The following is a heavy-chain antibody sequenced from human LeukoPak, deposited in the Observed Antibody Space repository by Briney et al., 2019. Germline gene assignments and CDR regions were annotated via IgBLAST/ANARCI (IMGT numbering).Heavy chain of an antibody. V-gene: IGHV4-34*01. CDR3: ARGRGRWLQLAHVFDY. CDR2: INHSGST. Sequence: PSETLSLTCAVYGGSFSGYYWSWIRQPPGKGLEWIGEINHSGSTNYNPSLKSRVTISVDTSKNQFSLKLSSVTAADTAVYYCARGRGRWLQLAHVFDYWGQGTLVTVSS. CDR1: GGSFSGYY. J-gene: IGHJ4*02. D-gene: IGHD5-24*01.